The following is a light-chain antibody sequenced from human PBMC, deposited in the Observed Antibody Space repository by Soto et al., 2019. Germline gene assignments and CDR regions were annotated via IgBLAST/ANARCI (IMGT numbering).Light chain of an antibody. CDR1: QTVLYRSNNRAY. J-gene: IGKJ2*01. V-gene: IGKV4-1*01. CDR3: QQYYNTPYT. CDR2: WAS. Sequence: DIVMTQSPDSLSVSLGERATINCTSSQTVLYRSNNRAYLAWYQQKPGQPPKLLIHWASARESGVPDRFSGSGSGTDFTLTISSLQAEDVAVYYCQQYYNTPYTFGQGTKLEIK.